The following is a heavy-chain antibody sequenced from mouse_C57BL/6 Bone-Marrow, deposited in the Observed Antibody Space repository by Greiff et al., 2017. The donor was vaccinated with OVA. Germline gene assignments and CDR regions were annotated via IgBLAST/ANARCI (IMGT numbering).Heavy chain of an antibody. CDR3: TIYGNLYAMDY. Sequence: VQLVESGAELVRPGASVTLSCKASGYTFTDYEMHWVKQTPVQGLEWIGAIDPENGGTAYNQKFKGKAILTADKSSSTAYMELRSLTSEDSAVYYYTIYGNLYAMDYWGQGTSVTVSS. CDR1: GYTFTDYE. J-gene: IGHJ4*01. CDR2: IDPENGGT. V-gene: IGHV1-15*01. D-gene: IGHD2-1*01.